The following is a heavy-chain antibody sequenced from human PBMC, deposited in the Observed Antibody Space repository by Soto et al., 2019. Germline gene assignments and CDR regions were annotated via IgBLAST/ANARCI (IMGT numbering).Heavy chain of an antibody. J-gene: IGHJ4*02. D-gene: IGHD3-3*01. CDR1: GDSVSSNSAA. Sequence: PSQTLSLTCVLSGDSVSSNSAAWNWIRQSPSRGLEWLGRTYYRSKWYNDYAVSVKSRITINPDTSKNQFSLQLNSVTPEDTAVYYCARGSYDFWSGSTAGEYYFDYWCQGTLVTVSS. CDR3: ARGSYDFWSGSTAGEYYFDY. CDR2: TYYRSKWYN. V-gene: IGHV6-1*01.